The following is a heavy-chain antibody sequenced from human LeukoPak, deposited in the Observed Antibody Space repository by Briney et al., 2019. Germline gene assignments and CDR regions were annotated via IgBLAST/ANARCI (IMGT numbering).Heavy chain of an antibody. Sequence: PSETLSLTCTVSGDSISSSSYYWGWLRQPPGTGLEWIGSIYYSGGTYYNPSLKSRVTISVDTSKNQFSLKLSSVTAADTAVYYCARRDFWSGHYHFDYWGQGTLVTVSS. V-gene: IGHV4-39*01. CDR3: ARRDFWSGHYHFDY. D-gene: IGHD3-3*01. J-gene: IGHJ4*02. CDR1: GDSISSSSYY. CDR2: IYYSGGT.